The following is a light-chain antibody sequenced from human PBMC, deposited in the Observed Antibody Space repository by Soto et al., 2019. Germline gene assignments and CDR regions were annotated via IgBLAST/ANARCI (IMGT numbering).Light chain of an antibody. J-gene: IGLJ2*01. CDR3: CSYAGDSTLV. CDR2: EGS. Sequence: HSVLTQPASVSGSPGQSITISCTETSRVVGSYDLVSWYQQHPGKAPKLMIYEGSKRPSGVSNRFSGSKSGNTASLTISGLQAEDEADYYCCSYAGDSTLVFGGGTKLTVL. V-gene: IGLV2-23*01. CDR1: SRVVGSYDL.